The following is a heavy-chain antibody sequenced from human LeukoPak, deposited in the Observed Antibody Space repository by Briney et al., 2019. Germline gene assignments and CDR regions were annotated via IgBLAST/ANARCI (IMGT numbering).Heavy chain of an antibody. D-gene: IGHD2-2*03. Sequence: GSLRLSCAASGFPFSTYAMSWVRQAPGKGLEWIGEINHSGSTNYNPSLKSRVTISVDTSKNQFSLKLSSVTAADTAVYYCARGRVDIVVVPAAMSRYFDYWGQGTLVTVSS. CDR3: ARGRVDIVVVPAAMSRYFDY. J-gene: IGHJ4*02. V-gene: IGHV4-34*01. CDR2: INHSGST. CDR1: GFPFSTYA.